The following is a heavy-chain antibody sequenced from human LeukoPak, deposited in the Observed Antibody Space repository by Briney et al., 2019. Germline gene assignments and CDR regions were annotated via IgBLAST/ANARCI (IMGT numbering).Heavy chain of an antibody. V-gene: IGHV4-61*02. Sequence: SQTLSLTCTVSDDSISSGSYYWHWIRQPAATGLEWIGRMYTTGSTNYNPSLKSRVTISVDTSKNQFSLKLSSVTAADTAVYYCARRLLWFGEINWFDPWGQGTLVTVSS. J-gene: IGHJ5*02. D-gene: IGHD3-10*01. CDR3: ARRLLWFGEINWFDP. CDR1: DDSISSGSYY. CDR2: MYTTGST.